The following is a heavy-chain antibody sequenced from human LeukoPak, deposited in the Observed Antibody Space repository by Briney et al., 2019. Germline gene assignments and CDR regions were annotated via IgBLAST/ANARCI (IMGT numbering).Heavy chain of an antibody. D-gene: IGHD4-17*01. J-gene: IGHJ3*02. V-gene: IGHV3-33*08. CDR2: IWYDGTNK. CDR1: GFTFSGYG. Sequence: PGGSLRLSCVDSGFTFSGYGMHWVRQAPGKGLEWLAVIWYDGTNKYYADSVKGQFTISRDNSKNTLYLQMSSLRAEDTAVYYCGMTTGRVGAFDIWGQGTMVTVSS. CDR3: GMTTGRVGAFDI.